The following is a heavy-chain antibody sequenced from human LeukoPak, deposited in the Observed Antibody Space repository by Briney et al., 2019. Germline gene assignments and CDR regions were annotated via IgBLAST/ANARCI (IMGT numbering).Heavy chain of an antibody. V-gene: IGHV5-10-1*04. Sequence: GESLRISCKVAGYSFTSYRISWVRQMPGKGLEWMGRIDPSDSYTNYSPSFQGQVTISADKSISTAYLQWSSLKASDSAMYYCATNTMFRGIHAFDIWGQGTMVTVSS. J-gene: IGHJ3*02. CDR1: GYSFTSYR. CDR3: ATNTMFRGIHAFDI. CDR2: IDPSDSYT. D-gene: IGHD3-10*01.